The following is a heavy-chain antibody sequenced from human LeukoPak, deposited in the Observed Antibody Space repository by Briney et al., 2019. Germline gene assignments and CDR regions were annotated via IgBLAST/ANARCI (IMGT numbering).Heavy chain of an antibody. CDR2: FDPEDGER. CDR3: AIGYTYDYSLY. Sequence: ASVKLSCNVAAATATGGSICWGRKAPGNGLKWMGGFDPEDGERIYAHKFQGRVTMTEDTSTDTAYMELSSLRSEDTAVYYCAIGYTYDYSLYWGQGTLVTVSS. D-gene: IGHD5-18*01. J-gene: IGHJ4*02. V-gene: IGHV1-24*01. CDR1: AATATGGS.